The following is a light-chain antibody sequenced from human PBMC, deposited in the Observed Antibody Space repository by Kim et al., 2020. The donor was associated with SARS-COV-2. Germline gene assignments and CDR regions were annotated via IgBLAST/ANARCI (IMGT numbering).Light chain of an antibody. CDR1: SSSIGNNY. CDR2: DNN. CDR3: GTWDSSLSAGV. V-gene: IGLV1-51*01. J-gene: IGLJ3*02. Sequence: GQKVPISSSGSSSSIGNNYVSWYQQLPGTAPKLLIYDNNRRPSGIPDRFSGSKSGTSATLGITGLQTGDEADYYCGTWDSSLSAGVFGGGTQLTVL.